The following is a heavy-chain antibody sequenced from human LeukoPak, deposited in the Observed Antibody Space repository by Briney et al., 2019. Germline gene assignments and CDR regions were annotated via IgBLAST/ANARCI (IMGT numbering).Heavy chain of an antibody. CDR1: GGSLSGYY. CDR3: ALGRDGYNYNFDY. J-gene: IGHJ4*02. Sequence: PSETLSLTCAVYGGSLSGYYWSWIRQPPGKGLEWIGEINHSGSTNYNPSLKSRVTMSVDTSKNQFSLRLTSVTAADTAVYYCALGRDGYNYNFDYWGQGTLVTVSS. D-gene: IGHD5-24*01. V-gene: IGHV4-34*01. CDR2: INHSGST.